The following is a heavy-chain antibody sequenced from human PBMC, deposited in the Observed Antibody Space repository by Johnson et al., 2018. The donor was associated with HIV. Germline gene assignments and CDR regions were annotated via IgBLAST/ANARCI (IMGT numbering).Heavy chain of an antibody. CDR3: ARDRDSIAGALYAFDI. V-gene: IGHV3-7*03. CDR2: IKQDGGER. J-gene: IGHJ3*02. CDR1: GFNFSSYG. D-gene: IGHD1-26*01. Sequence: VQLVESGGGVVQPGRSLRLSCVVSGFNFSSYGMHWVRQAPGKGLEWVANIKQDGGERYYVDSVKGRFTISRDNSKKSLYLQMNSLRAEDTAVYYCARDRDSIAGALYAFDIWGQGTMVTVSS.